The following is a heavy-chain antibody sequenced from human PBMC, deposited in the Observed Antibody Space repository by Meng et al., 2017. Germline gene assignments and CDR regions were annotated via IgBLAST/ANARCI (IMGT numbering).Heavy chain of an antibody. J-gene: IGHJ2*01. CDR2: ISAYNGNT. D-gene: IGHD4-17*01. Sequence: QLGQSGVVVKKPGAPVKVACKASGYTFTSYGISWVRQAPGQGLEWMGWISAYNGNTNYAQKLQGRVTMTTDTSTSTAYMELRSLRTDDTAVYYCARGGSRYYGDYNWYFDLWGRGTLVTVFS. CDR3: ARGGSRYYGDYNWYFDL. CDR1: GYTFTSYG. V-gene: IGHV1-18*01.